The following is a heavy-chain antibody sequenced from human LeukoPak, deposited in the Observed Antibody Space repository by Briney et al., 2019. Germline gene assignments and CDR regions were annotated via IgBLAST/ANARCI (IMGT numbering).Heavy chain of an antibody. Sequence: PSETLSLTCTVSGGSISSGSYYWSWIRQPAGKGLEWIGRIYTSGSTNYNPSLKSRVTISVDTSKNQFSLKLSSVTAADTAVYYCARDRGGIYDIFTGSPVPTFDYWGQGTLVTVSS. CDR3: ARDRGGIYDIFTGSPVPTFDY. J-gene: IGHJ4*02. CDR1: GGSISSGSYY. CDR2: IYTSGST. V-gene: IGHV4-61*02. D-gene: IGHD3-9*01.